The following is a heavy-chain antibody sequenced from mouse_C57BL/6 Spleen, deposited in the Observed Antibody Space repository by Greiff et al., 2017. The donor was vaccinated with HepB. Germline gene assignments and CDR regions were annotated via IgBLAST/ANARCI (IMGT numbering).Heavy chain of an antibody. D-gene: IGHD3-3*01. Sequence: VQLQESGAELVKPGASVKISCKASGYAFSSYWMNWVKQRPGKGLEWIGQIYPGDGDTNYNGKFKGKATLTADKSSSTAYMQLSSLTSEDSAVYFCARRAGFLYYFDYWGQGTTLTVSS. J-gene: IGHJ2*01. CDR3: ARRAGFLYYFDY. CDR2: IYPGDGDT. V-gene: IGHV1-80*01. CDR1: GYAFSSYW.